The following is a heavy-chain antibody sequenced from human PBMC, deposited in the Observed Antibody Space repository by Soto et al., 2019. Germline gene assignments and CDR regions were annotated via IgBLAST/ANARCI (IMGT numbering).Heavy chain of an antibody. CDR1: GLTFSSYW. CDR3: ARGHYDFWSGYYGNDY. V-gene: IGHV3-7*01. J-gene: IGHJ4*02. CDR2: IKQDGSEK. Sequence: EVQLVESGGGLVQPGGSLRLSCAASGLTFSSYWMSWVRQAPGKGLEWVANIKQDGSEKYYVDSVKGRFTISRDNAKNSLYLQMNSLRAEDTAVYYCARGHYDFWSGYYGNDYWGQGTLVTVSS. D-gene: IGHD3-3*01.